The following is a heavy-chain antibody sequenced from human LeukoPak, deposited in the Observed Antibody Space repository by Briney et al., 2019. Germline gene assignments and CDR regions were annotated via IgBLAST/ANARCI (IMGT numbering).Heavy chain of an antibody. Sequence: PSETLSLTCTVSGGSISRYYWSWIRQPPGKGLEWIGYIYYSGSTNYNPSLKSRVTISVDTSKNQFSLKLSSVTAADTAVYYCARVGMVRGDYYFDYWGQGTLVTVSS. V-gene: IGHV4-59*01. J-gene: IGHJ4*02. D-gene: IGHD3-10*01. CDR3: ARVGMVRGDYYFDY. CDR2: IYYSGST. CDR1: GGSISRYY.